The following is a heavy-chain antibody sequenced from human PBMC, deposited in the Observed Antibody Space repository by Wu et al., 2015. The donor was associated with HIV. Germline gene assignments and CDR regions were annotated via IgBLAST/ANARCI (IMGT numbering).Heavy chain of an antibody. J-gene: IGHJ6*03. CDR2: ISTYNGNT. CDR1: GYTFTSYG. CDR3: ARNLAPGYDFWSGSHQTYGYYYYYMDV. D-gene: IGHD3-3*01. Sequence: QVHLVQSGAEVKKPGASVKVSCKASGYTFTSYGISWVRQAPGQGLEWMGWISTYNGNTNYAQKFQGRVIMTTDTFTSTANMELRSLRSDDTAVYYCARNLAPGYDFWSGSHQTYGYYYYYMDVWGRGTTVTVSS. V-gene: IGHV1-18*01.